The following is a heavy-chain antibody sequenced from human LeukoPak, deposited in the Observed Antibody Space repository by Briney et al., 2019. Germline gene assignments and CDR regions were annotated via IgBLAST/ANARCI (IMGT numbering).Heavy chain of an antibody. D-gene: IGHD6-6*01. J-gene: IGHJ4*02. CDR3: ASMGGIAARPH. V-gene: IGHV4-59*11. CDR2: IYYSGST. CDR1: GGSISSHY. Sequence: SETLSLTCTVSGGSISSHYWSWIRQPPGKGLEWIGYIYYSGSTNYNPSLKSRVTISVDTSKDQFSLKLSSVTAADTAVYYCASMGGIAARPHWGQGTLVTVSS.